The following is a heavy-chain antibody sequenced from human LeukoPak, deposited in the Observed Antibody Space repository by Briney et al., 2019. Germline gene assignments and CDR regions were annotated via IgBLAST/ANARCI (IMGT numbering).Heavy chain of an antibody. D-gene: IGHD2-2*01. V-gene: IGHV1-8*01. J-gene: IGHJ4*02. CDR2: MNPNSGNT. CDR1: GYTFTSYD. CDR3: ARGPDEYCSSTSCSGGDY. Sequence: VASVKVSCKASGYTFTSYDINWVRQATGQGLEWMGWMNPNSGNTGYAQKFQGRVTMTRNTSISTAYMELSSLRSEDTAVYYCARGPDEYCSSTSCSGGDYWGQGTLVTVSS.